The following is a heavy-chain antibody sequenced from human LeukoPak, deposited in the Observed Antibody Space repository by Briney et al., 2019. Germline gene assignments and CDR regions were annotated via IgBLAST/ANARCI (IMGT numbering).Heavy chain of an antibody. CDR2: IKQDGSEK. V-gene: IGHV3-7*01. CDR1: GFTFSSYW. Sequence: GGSLRLSCAASGFTFSSYWMSWVRQAPGKGLEWVANIKQDGSEKYYVDSVKGRFTISRDNAKNSLYPQMNSLRAEDTAVYYCARDRYDSSGYYHDYWGQGTLVTVSS. CDR3: ARDRYDSSGYYHDY. D-gene: IGHD3-22*01. J-gene: IGHJ4*02.